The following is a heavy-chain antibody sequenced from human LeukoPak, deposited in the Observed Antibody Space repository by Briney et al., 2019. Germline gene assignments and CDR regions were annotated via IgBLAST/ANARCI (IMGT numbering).Heavy chain of an antibody. J-gene: IGHJ4*02. CDR3: AKDLRGYDMDFDY. CDR2: ISGSGIST. Sequence: GGSLRLSCAASGFTFRNFAMSWVRQAPGKELEGVSSISGSGISTFYADSLKGRFTISRDNFKNTLFLQLNSLRAEDTAVYSCAKDLRGYDMDFDYWGQGTLVTVSS. V-gene: IGHV3-23*01. CDR1: GFTFRNFA. D-gene: IGHD5-12*01.